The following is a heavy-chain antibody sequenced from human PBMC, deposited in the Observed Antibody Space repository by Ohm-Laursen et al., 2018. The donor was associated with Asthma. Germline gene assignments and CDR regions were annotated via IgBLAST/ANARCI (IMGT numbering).Heavy chain of an antibody. Sequence: SQTLSLTCTVSGGSISSYYWSWIRQPPGKGLEWIGYIYYSGSTNYNPSLKSRVTISVDTSKNQFSLKLSSVTAADTAVYYCARGFYSSGWCDYWGQGTLVTVSS. CDR3: ARGFYSSGWCDY. J-gene: IGHJ4*02. CDR2: IYYSGST. V-gene: IGHV4-59*01. CDR1: GGSISSYY. D-gene: IGHD6-19*01.